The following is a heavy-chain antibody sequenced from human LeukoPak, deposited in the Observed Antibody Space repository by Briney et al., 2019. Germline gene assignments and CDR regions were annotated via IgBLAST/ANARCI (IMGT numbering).Heavy chain of an antibody. CDR3: ARVPYCSDGSCYPGVLDY. D-gene: IGHD2-15*01. CDR1: GFTFSSYA. CDR2: ISYDGNNK. V-gene: IGHV3-30-3*01. Sequence: GGSLRLSCAASGFTFSSYAVRWVRQAPGKGLEWVAVISYDGNNKYYAESVKGRFTISRDNSKNTLFLQMNSLRDEDTAVYYCARVPYCSDGSCYPGVLDYWGQGTLVTVSS. J-gene: IGHJ4*02.